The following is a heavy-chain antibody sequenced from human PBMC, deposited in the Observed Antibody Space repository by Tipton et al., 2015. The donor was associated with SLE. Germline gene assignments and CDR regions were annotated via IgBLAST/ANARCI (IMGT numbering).Heavy chain of an antibody. CDR3: ASSYSDYGMDV. CDR2: IYYSGST. V-gene: IGHV4-59*01. Sequence: TLSLTCTVPGGSTNNSYWNWIRQPPGKAPEWIGYIYYSGSTNYNPSLKSRVTISVDTSKNQISLQLSSVTAADTAVYYCASSYSDYGMDVWGQGTTVTVSS. J-gene: IGHJ6*02. CDR1: GGSTNNSY. D-gene: IGHD3-10*01.